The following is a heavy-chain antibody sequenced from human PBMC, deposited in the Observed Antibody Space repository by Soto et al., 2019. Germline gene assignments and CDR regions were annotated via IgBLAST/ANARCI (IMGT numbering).Heavy chain of an antibody. Sequence: PGKGLELLAVISYDGSNKYYADSVKGRFTISRDNSKNTLYLQMNSPRAEDTAFFYKPKTADEMFARSRHFLLNRSSDL. V-gene: IGHV3-30*03. CDR2: ISYDGSNK. J-gene: IGHJ2*01. CDR3: PKTADEMFARSRHFLLNRSSDL. D-gene: IGHD3-10*02.